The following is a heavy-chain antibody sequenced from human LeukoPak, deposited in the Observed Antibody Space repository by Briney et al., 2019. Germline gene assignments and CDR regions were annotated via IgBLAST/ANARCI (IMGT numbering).Heavy chain of an antibody. CDR3: AKVAKYYYGSETYFFFED. J-gene: IGHJ4*02. D-gene: IGHD3-10*01. V-gene: IGHV4-4*07. CDR1: GGSISSYY. Sequence: SETLSLTCTVSGGSISSYYWSWIRQPVGKGLEWIGHIKTSGSTHYNPSLRSRITMSVDTSKNQFSLNLSSVTAADTAVYYCAKVAKYYYGSETYFFFEDWGQGTLVTVSS. CDR2: IKTSGST.